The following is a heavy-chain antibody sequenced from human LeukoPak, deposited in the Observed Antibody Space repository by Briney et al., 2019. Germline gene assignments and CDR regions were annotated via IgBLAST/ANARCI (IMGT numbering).Heavy chain of an antibody. V-gene: IGHV3-21*01. CDR3: ARDRQSITTFGVLIPIYMDV. Sequence: SGGSLRLSCAASGFIFSSYTMNWVRQAPGKGLEWVSFISSSSSYIYHADSVKGRFTISRDNAKNSLYLQMNSLRAEDTAVYYCARDRQSITTFGVLIPIYMDVWGKGTTVTVSS. CDR1: GFIFSSYT. CDR2: ISSSSSYI. D-gene: IGHD3-3*01. J-gene: IGHJ6*03.